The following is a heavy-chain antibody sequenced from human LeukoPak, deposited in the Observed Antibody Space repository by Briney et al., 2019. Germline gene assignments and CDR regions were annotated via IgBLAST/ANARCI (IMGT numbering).Heavy chain of an antibody. Sequence: QPGGSLRLSCAASGFTLSSYAMSWVRQAPGKGLEWVSAISGSGGSTYYADSVKGRFTISRDNSKNTLYLQINSLRAEDTAVYYCAKKSQGSSSWYGYWGQGTLVTVSS. J-gene: IGHJ4*02. V-gene: IGHV3-23*01. CDR1: GFTLSSYA. D-gene: IGHD6-13*01. CDR3: AKKSQGSSSWYGY. CDR2: ISGSGGST.